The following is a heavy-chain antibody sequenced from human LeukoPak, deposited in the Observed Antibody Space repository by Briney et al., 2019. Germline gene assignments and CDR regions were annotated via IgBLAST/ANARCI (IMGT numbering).Heavy chain of an antibody. V-gene: IGHV4-61*02. CDR1: GGSISSGSYY. D-gene: IGHD3-22*01. J-gene: IGHJ6*03. CDR2: IYTSGST. Sequence: SQTLSLTCTVSGGSISSGSYYWSWIRQPAGKGLEWIGRIYTSGSTNYNPSLKSRVTISVDTSKNQFSLKLSSVTAADTAVYYCASRNDSSGYGNYYYYYMDVWGKGTTVTVSS. CDR3: ASRNDSSGYGNYYYYYMDV.